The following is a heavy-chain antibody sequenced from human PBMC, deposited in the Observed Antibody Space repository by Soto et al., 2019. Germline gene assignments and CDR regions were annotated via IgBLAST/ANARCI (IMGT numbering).Heavy chain of an antibody. CDR3: AKDRDDYMSYVFAY. V-gene: IGHV3-23*01. CDR2: SSGSGSGGST. CDR1: GFTFTNYA. J-gene: IGHJ4*01. Sequence: EVQLLESGGGLVQPGGSLRLSCAASGFTFTNYAMTWVRQAPGKGLEWVSISSGSGSGGSTNYADSVKGRFTISRDNAKNTLYLQMNSLRVEDTAVYYCAKDRDDYMSYVFAYWCHGTMVTVS. D-gene: IGHD1-26*01.